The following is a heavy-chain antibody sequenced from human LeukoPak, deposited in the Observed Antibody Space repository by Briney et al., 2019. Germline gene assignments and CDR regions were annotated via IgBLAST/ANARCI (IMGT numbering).Heavy chain of an antibody. V-gene: IGHV3-74*01. CDR1: GLCPTGFW. Sequence: GGCLRLSCAPAGLCPTGFWMHWVRHAPRKGLVWVSRINNVGSSTTYADFVKGRFTISRDNARNNVYLQMNSLRADDTAVYYCARDLPHNWFDPWGQGTLVTVSS. CDR2: INNVGSST. CDR3: ARDLPHNWFDP. J-gene: IGHJ5*02.